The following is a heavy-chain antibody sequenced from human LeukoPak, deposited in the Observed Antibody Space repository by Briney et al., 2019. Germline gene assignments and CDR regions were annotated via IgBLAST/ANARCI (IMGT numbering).Heavy chain of an antibody. CDR3: ARVRTVVVPAADNFDY. V-gene: IGHV1-2*02. CDR1: GYTFTGYY. D-gene: IGHD2-2*01. Sequence: ASVKVSCKASGYTFTGYYMHWVRQAPGQGLEWMGWINPNSGGTNYAQKFQGRVTMTRDTSISTAYMELSRLRSDDTAVYYCARVRTVVVPAADNFDYWGQGTLVTVSS. CDR2: INPNSGGT. J-gene: IGHJ4*02.